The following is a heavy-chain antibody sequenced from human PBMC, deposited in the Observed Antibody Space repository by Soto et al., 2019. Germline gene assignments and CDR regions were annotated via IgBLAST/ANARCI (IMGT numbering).Heavy chain of an antibody. CDR2: IYYSGST. J-gene: IGHJ4*02. Sequence: QLQLQESGPGLVKPSETLSLTCTVSGGSISSSSYYWGWIRQPPGKGLEWIGSIYYSGSTYYNPSLKSRVTISVDTSKNQFSLKLSSVTAADTAVYYCATLGNHYDFWSGYSRSGSYYKSIGYWGQGTLVTVSS. V-gene: IGHV4-39*01. CDR3: ATLGNHYDFWSGYSRSGSYYKSIGY. D-gene: IGHD3-3*01. CDR1: GGSISSSSYY.